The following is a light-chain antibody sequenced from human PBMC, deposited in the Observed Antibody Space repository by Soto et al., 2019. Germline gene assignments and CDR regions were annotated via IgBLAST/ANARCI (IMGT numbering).Light chain of an antibody. CDR3: MQYTHWPYT. CDR2: KVS. CDR1: QGLGNTY. V-gene: IGKV2-30*01. Sequence: DVVMTQSPLSLPVTLGQPASISCRSSQGLGNTYLNWFHQRPGQSPKRLIYKVSNRDSGVPDRFSGSGSGTDFTLKISRVEAEDVGLYFCMQYTHWPYTFGQGTKLEI. J-gene: IGKJ2*01.